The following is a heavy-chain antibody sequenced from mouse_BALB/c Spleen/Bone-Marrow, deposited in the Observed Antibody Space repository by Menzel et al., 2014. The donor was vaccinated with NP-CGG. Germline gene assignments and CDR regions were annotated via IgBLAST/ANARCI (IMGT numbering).Heavy chain of an antibody. CDR1: GFTFSSSG. CDR2: INSNGGST. Sequence: EVKVVESGGGLVQPGGSLKLSCAASGFTFSSSGMSWVRQTPDKRLELVATINSNGGSTYYPDSVKGRFTISRDNAKNTLYLQMSSLKSEDTAMYYCARVWYFDYWGQGTSLTVSS. CDR3: ARVWYFDY. J-gene: IGHJ2*03. V-gene: IGHV5-6-3*01.